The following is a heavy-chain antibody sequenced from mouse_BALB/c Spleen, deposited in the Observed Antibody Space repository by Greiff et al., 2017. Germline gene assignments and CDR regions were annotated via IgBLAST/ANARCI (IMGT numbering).Heavy chain of an antibody. V-gene: IGHV1-7*01. J-gene: IGHJ4*01. Sequence: VQLQQSGAELAKPGASVTMSCKASGYTFTSYWMHWVKQRPGQGLEWIGYINPSTGYTEYNQKFKDKATLTADKSSSTAYMQLSSLTSEDSAVYYCARRSSEAMDYWGQGTAGTVAS. CDR3: ARRSSEAMDY. D-gene: IGHD1-1*01. CDR2: INPSTGYT. CDR1: GYTFTSYW.